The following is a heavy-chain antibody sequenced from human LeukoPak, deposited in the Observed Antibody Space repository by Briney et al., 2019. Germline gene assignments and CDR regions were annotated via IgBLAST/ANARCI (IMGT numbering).Heavy chain of an antibody. V-gene: IGHV1-18*01. D-gene: IGHD5-24*01. Sequence: ASVKVSCKASGYTFSTYGISWVRQAPGQGLEWMGWISAYNGNANYAQKLQGRVTLTTDTSTSTAYMELRNLRPDDTAVYYCARADQMATIYFDYWGQGTLVTVSS. CDR3: ARADQMATIYFDY. CDR2: ISAYNGNA. J-gene: IGHJ4*02. CDR1: GYTFSTYG.